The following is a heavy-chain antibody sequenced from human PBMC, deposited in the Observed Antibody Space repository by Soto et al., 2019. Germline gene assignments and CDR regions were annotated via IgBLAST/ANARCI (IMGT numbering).Heavy chain of an antibody. CDR1: GYTFTSYY. J-gene: IGHJ4*02. V-gene: IGHV1-46*01. Sequence: VASVKVSCKASGYTFTSYYMHWVRQAPGQGLEWMGIINPSGGSTSYAQKFQGRVTMTRDTSTSTVYMELSSLRSEDTAVYYCARTPTTYYYDSSGAGGSYYFDYWGQGTLVTVSS. CDR3: ARTPTTYYYDSSGAGGSYYFDY. CDR2: INPSGGST. D-gene: IGHD3-22*01.